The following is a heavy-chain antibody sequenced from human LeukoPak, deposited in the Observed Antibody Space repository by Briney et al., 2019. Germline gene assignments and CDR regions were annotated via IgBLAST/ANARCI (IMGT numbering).Heavy chain of an antibody. V-gene: IGHV1-2*06. CDR2: INPNSGGT. CDR1: GYTFTGYY. D-gene: IGHD3-22*01. J-gene: IGHJ4*02. CDR3: ARTTDYYYDSSGYYYVDYFDY. Sequence: GASVKVSCKASGYTFTGYYMHWVRQAPGQGLEWMGRINPNSGGTNYAQKFQGRVTMTRDTSISTAYMELSRLRSDDTAVYYCARTTDYYYDSSGYYYVDYFDYWGQGTLVTVSS.